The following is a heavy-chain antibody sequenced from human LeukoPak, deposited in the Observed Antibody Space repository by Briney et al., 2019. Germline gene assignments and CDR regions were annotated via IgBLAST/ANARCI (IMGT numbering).Heavy chain of an antibody. CDR2: IYSGDIT. V-gene: IGHV3-23*03. Sequence: GGSLRLSCAASGFTFSSYAMSWVRQAPGKGLEWVSVIYSGDITYYADSVKGRFTISRDNSKNTLYLQMNSLRAEDTAVYYCAKGYRYGSFYYYGMDVWGQGTTVTVSS. J-gene: IGHJ6*02. CDR1: GFTFSSYA. D-gene: IGHD5-18*01. CDR3: AKGYRYGSFYYYGMDV.